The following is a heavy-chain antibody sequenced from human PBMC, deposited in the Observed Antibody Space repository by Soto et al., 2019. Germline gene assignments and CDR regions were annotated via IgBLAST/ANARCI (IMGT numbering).Heavy chain of an antibody. D-gene: IGHD2-21*02. CDR2: INAGNGNT. Sequence: ASVKVSCKASGYTFTSYGISWVRQAPGQRLEWMGWINAGNGNTKYSQKFQGRVTITRDTSASTAYMELSSLRSEDTAVYYCARSIVAVTALDYWGQGTLVTVSS. J-gene: IGHJ4*02. V-gene: IGHV1-3*01. CDR1: GYTFTSYG. CDR3: ARSIVAVTALDY.